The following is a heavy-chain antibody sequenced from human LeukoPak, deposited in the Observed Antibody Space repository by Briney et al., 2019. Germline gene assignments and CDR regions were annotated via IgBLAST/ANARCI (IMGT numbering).Heavy chain of an antibody. D-gene: IGHD2-15*01. Sequence: GESLRLSCAPSGFTFSAFSLSWVRQATGKGLEWVAKIKKDGSEKEYVDSVKGRFTISRDNDKGSLYLKLNSLRVEDTANYYCTRGFQSGGSPVWGQGTLVTVSS. CDR3: TRGFQSGGSPV. V-gene: IGHV3-7*01. J-gene: IGHJ4*02. CDR1: GFTFSAFS. CDR2: IKKDGSEK.